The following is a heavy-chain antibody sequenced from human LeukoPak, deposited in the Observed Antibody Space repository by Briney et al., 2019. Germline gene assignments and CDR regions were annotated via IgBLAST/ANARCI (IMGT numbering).Heavy chain of an antibody. CDR2: IYASGSI. V-gene: IGHV4-4*07. D-gene: IGHD6-13*01. CDR1: GGSISSYY. CDR3: ARDRSGSSSWYAPFDY. Sequence: PSETLPLTCTVSGGSISSYYWSWIRQPAGKGLEWIGRIYASGSINYNPSLKSRVTMSVDTSKNQFSLKLSSVIAADTAVYYCARDRSGSSSWYAPFDYWGQGTLVTVSS. J-gene: IGHJ4*02.